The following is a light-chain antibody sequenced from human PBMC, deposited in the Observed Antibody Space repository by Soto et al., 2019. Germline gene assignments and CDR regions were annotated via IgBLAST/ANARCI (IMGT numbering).Light chain of an antibody. V-gene: IGLV1-51*01. Sequence: VLTQPPSVSAAPGQKVTISCSGSSSNIGNNYVSWYQQLPGTAPKLLIYDNNKRPSGIPDRFSGSKSGTSATLGITGLQTGDEADYYCGTWDSSLSAVVFGTGTKVTVL. J-gene: IGLJ1*01. CDR3: GTWDSSLSAVV. CDR1: SSNIGNNY. CDR2: DNN.